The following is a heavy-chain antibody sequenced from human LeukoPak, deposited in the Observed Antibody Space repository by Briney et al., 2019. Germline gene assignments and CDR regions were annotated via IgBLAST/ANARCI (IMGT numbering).Heavy chain of an antibody. Sequence: SETLSLTCTVSGGSISSYYWSWIRQPAGKGLEWIGRIYTSGSTNYNPSLKSRVTMSVDTSKNQFSLKLSSVTAADTAVYYCARDQYYYGSGRYGLDYWGQGTLVTVSS. CDR3: ARDQYYYGSGRYGLDY. D-gene: IGHD3-10*01. V-gene: IGHV4-4*07. CDR1: GGSISSYY. J-gene: IGHJ4*02. CDR2: IYTSGST.